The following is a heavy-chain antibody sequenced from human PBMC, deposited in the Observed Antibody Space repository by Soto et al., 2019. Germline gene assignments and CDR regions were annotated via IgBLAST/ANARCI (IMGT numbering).Heavy chain of an antibody. D-gene: IGHD3-10*01. J-gene: IGHJ4*02. CDR2: IFHSGSS. V-gene: IGHV4-38-2*02. Sequence: SETLSLTCIVSDYSISSGYYWGWVRQSPGRGLEWIGRIFHSGSSYSNPSLKSRVTISVDTSKNQFSLKLTSVTAADTAVYYWARELHYYGSGLLDSWGQGTLVTVSS. CDR1: DYSISSGYY. CDR3: ARELHYYGSGLLDS.